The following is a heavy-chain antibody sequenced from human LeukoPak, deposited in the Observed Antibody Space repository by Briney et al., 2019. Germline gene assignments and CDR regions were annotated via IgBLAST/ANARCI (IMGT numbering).Heavy chain of an antibody. CDR2: IYHSGST. V-gene: IGHV4-4*02. Sequence: PSETLSLTCAVSGGSISSSNWWSWVRQPPGKGLEWIGEIYHSGSTNYNPSLKSRVTISVDKSKNQFSLKLSSVTAADTAVYYCASFMSFDYDSSGYWYFDYWGQGTLVTVSS. CDR3: ASFMSFDYDSSGYWYFDY. CDR1: GGSISSSNW. J-gene: IGHJ4*02. D-gene: IGHD3-22*01.